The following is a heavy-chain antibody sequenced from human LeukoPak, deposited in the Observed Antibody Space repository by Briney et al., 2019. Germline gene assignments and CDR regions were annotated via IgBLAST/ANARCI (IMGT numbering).Heavy chain of an antibody. CDR3: TRVYKGPFDI. V-gene: IGHV3-73*01. Sequence: GGSLKLSCAASGFTFSDSGIHWVRQASGKGLEWVGHIRSKANRYATAHAASVKGRFTISRDDSKNTAYLQMNSLKTEDTAVYFCTRVYKGPFDIWGQGTVVTVSS. CDR2: IRSKANRYAT. D-gene: IGHD1-1*01. CDR1: GFTFSDSG. J-gene: IGHJ3*02.